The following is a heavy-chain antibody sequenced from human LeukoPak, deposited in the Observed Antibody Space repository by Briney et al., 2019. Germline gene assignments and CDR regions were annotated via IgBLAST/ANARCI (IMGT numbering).Heavy chain of an antibody. D-gene: IGHD2-2*01. CDR3: ARVWDIVVVPAAIAAAFDI. CDR2: ISSSGSTI. Sequence: GGSLRLSCAASGFTFSDYYMSWIRQAPGKGLEWVSYISSSGSTIYYADSVKGRFTISRDNAKNSLYLQMTSLRAEDTAVYYCARVWDIVVVPAAIAAAFDIWGQGTMVTVSS. J-gene: IGHJ3*02. CDR1: GFTFSDYY. V-gene: IGHV3-11*04.